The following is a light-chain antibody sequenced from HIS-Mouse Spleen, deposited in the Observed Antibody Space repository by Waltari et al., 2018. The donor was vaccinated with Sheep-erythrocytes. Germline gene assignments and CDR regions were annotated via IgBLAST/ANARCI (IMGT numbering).Light chain of an antibody. J-gene: IGLJ3*02. V-gene: IGLV2-23*01. CDR2: GGS. CDR3: CSYAGSSTPWV. Sequence: QSALTQPASVSGSPGQSITISCTGTSSDVGSYNLVSWYQQHPGKAPKLMIDGGSKRPSGVSNRFSGSKSGNTASLTISGLQAEDEADYYCCSYAGSSTPWVFGGGTKLTVL. CDR1: SSDVGSYNL.